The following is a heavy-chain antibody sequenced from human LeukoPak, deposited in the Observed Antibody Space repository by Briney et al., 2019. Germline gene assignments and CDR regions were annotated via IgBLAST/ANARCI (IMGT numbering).Heavy chain of an antibody. D-gene: IGHD2-2*01. CDR3: ARLTYDYFDY. CDR1: GGSISSSSYY. CDR2: IYYSGST. J-gene: IGHJ4*02. Sequence: SETLSLTCTVSGGSISSSSYYWGWIRQPPGKGLEWIGSIYYSGSTYYNPSPKSRVTISVDTSKNQFSLKLSSVTAADTAVYYCARLTYDYFDYWGQGTLVTVSS. V-gene: IGHV4-39*01.